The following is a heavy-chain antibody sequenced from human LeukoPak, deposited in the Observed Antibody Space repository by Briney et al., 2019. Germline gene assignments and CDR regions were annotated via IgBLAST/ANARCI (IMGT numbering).Heavy chain of an antibody. Sequence: GASVKVSCKASGGTFSSYAISWVRQAPGQGLEWMGRIIPIFGTANYAQKFQGRVTITTDESTSTAYMELSSLRSEDTAVYYCAREFWVGVVVPAAQSKDDYWGQGTLVTVSS. D-gene: IGHD2-2*01. J-gene: IGHJ4*02. CDR1: GGTFSSYA. CDR3: AREFWVGVVVPAAQSKDDY. CDR2: IIPIFGTA. V-gene: IGHV1-69*05.